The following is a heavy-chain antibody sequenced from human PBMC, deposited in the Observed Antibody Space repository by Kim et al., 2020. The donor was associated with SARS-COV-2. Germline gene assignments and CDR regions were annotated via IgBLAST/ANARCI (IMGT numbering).Heavy chain of an antibody. CDR3: AREIGYRTYYYDSSGYLDY. J-gene: IGHJ4*02. D-gene: IGHD3-22*01. Sequence: GGSLRLSCAASGFTFSSYSMNWVRQAPGKGLEWVSYISSSSSTIYYADSVKGRFTISRDNAKNSLYLQMNSLRDEDTAVYYCAREIGYRTYYYDSSGYLDYWGQGTLVTVSS. CDR2: ISSSSSTI. V-gene: IGHV3-48*02. CDR1: GFTFSSYS.